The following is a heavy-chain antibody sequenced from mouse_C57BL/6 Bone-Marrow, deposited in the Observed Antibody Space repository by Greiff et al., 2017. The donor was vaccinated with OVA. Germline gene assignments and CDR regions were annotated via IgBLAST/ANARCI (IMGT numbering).Heavy chain of an antibody. V-gene: IGHV1-76*01. J-gene: IGHJ3*01. CDR1: GYTFTDYY. D-gene: IGHD2-3*01. CDR2: IYPGSGNT. CDR3: ARSRWLPLAY. Sequence: QVHVKQSGAELVRPGASVKLSCKASGYTFTDYYINWVKQRPGQGLEWIARIYPGSGNTYYNEKFKGKATLTAEKSSSTAYMQLSSLTSEDSAVYFCARSRWLPLAYWGQGTLVTVSA.